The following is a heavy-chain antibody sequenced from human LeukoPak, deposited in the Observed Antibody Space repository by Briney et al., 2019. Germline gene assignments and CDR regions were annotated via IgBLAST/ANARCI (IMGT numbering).Heavy chain of an antibody. D-gene: IGHD4-17*01. J-gene: IGHJ6*02. CDR3: VKDLELSRYGDQNYAMDV. Sequence: QSGGSLRLSCAASGFTFSSYAMSWVRQAPGKGLEWVSAISGSGGNTYYADSVKGRVTISRDNFDNTLHLQMNSLRAEDTAEYYCVKDLELSRYGDQNYAMDVWGQGTTVTVSS. CDR1: GFTFSSYA. V-gene: IGHV3-23*01. CDR2: ISGSGGNT.